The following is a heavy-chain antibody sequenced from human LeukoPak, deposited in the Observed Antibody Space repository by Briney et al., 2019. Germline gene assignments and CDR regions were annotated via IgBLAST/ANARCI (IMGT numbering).Heavy chain of an antibody. CDR2: ISSIGTTI. Sequence: GGSLRLSCAASGFTFSIYEMNWVPQAPGKGLEWVSYISSIGTTIYYADSVKGRFTISRDNAKNSLYLQMNSLRAEDTAVYYCARGERGDYWGQGTLVTVSS. V-gene: IGHV3-48*03. D-gene: IGHD1-26*01. J-gene: IGHJ4*02. CDR3: ARGERGDY. CDR1: GFTFSIYE.